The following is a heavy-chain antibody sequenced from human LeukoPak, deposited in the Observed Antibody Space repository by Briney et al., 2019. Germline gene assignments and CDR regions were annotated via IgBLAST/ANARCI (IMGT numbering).Heavy chain of an antibody. CDR2: INPNSGGT. CDR1: GYTFTGYY. CDR3: ARVAGSDFWSGYWNYYYYMDV. D-gene: IGHD3-3*01. V-gene: IGHV1-2*02. J-gene: IGHJ6*03. Sequence: ASVKVSCKASGYTFTGYYMHWVRRAPGEGLEWMGWINPNSGGTNYAQKFQGRVTMTRDTSISTAYMELSRLRSDDTAVYYCARVAGSDFWSGYWNYYYYMDVWGKGTTVTVSS.